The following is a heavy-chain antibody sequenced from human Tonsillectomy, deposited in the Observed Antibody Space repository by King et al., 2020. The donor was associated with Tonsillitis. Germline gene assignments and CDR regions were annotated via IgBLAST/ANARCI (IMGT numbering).Heavy chain of an antibody. D-gene: IGHD6-13*01. J-gene: IGHJ4*02. CDR3: AKDMAPDTISWLKY. CDR2: ISWNSDTI. CDR1: GFTFDEYA. Sequence: VQLVESGGGLVQPGRSLRLSCVVSGFTFDEYAMHWVRQVPGKGLEWVSGISWNSDTIGYADSVKGRFTISRDNAKNSLYLQMDRLRGDDTALYFCAKDMAPDTISWLKYGGQGTLVTVSS. V-gene: IGHV3-9*01.